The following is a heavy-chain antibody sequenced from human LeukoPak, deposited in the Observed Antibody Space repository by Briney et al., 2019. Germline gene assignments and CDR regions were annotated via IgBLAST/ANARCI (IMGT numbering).Heavy chain of an antibody. CDR3: ARDDYGDSKGWFDP. CDR1: GYTFNNHG. Sequence: PSVNVSCKASGYTFNNHGITWVRQAPGQGLEGMGWISVYNGNTNYAQMLQGRVTMTTDTSTTTAYMELRSLRSDDTAVYYCARDDYGDSKGWFDPWGQGTLVTVSS. J-gene: IGHJ5*02. V-gene: IGHV1-18*01. D-gene: IGHD4-17*01. CDR2: ISVYNGNT.